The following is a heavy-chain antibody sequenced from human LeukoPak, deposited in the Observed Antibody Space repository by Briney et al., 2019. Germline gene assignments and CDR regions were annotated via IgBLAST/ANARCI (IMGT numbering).Heavy chain of an antibody. Sequence: GGSLRLSCAASGFTFSSYGTSWVRQAPGKGLEWVSAISATGGTTYYADSVKGIFTISRDNSKNTLFLQMNRLRAEDTAVYYCARCSYGYLGAFDIWGQGTMVTVSS. CDR3: ARCSYGYLGAFDI. D-gene: IGHD5-18*01. CDR2: ISATGGTT. CDR1: GFTFSSYG. J-gene: IGHJ3*02. V-gene: IGHV3-23*01.